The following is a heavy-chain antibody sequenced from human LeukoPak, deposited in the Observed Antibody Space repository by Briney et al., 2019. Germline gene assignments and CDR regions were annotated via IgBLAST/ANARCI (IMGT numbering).Heavy chain of an antibody. CDR1: GFTFSSYW. J-gene: IGHJ4*02. Sequence: GGSLRLSCAASGFTFSSYWMSWVHQAPGKGLEWVANIKQDGSEKYYVDSVKGRFTISRDNAKNSLYLQMNSLRAEDTAVYYCARTYSSPYFDYWGQGTLVTVSS. CDR2: IKQDGSEK. CDR3: ARTYSSPYFDY. D-gene: IGHD6-19*01. V-gene: IGHV3-7*01.